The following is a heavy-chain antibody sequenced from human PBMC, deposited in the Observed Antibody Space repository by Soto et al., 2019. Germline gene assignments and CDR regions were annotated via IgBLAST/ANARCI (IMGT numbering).Heavy chain of an antibody. V-gene: IGHV4-31*03. CDR2: MYDGESA. D-gene: IGHD6-6*01. J-gene: IGHJ4*02. CDR1: GESISSGGYY. Sequence: QVQLHESGPGLVKASQTLSLICNVSGESISSGGYYWRWIRHHPRNGLEWIGYMYDGESAYYNPSPKGRVTASMDTSTTHCGTNLSSVSAAETAVYYSARASSSSSAADYWGQGTLITVSS. CDR3: ARASSSSSAADY.